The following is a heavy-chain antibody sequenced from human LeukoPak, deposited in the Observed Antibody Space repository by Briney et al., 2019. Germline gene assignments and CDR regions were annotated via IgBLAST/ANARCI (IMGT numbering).Heavy chain of an antibody. J-gene: IGHJ4*02. CDR3: ARGIGTSWSLDQ. D-gene: IGHD6-13*01. Sequence: PGGSLRLSCAASGSYMTWVRQAPGKWLEWVSLIYPDGRTYYTDSVKGRFTISRDNSKNTLYLQMNSLRAEDTAVYYCARGIGTSWSLDQWGQGTLVTASS. CDR2: IYPDGRT. CDR1: GSY. V-gene: IGHV3-53*01.